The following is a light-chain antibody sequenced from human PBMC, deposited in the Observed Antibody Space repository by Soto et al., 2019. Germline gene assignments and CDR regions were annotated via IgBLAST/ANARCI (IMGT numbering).Light chain of an antibody. CDR3: SSDAGSNIVV. Sequence: QSALTQPPSASGSPGQSVTISCTGTSSAVGGYNFVSWYQQHPGKAPKLMIYEVSERPSGVPDRFSGSKSGNTASLTVSGLQAEDEADEYRSSDAGSNIVVFGGGTQLTVL. CDR1: SSAVGGYNF. CDR2: EVS. V-gene: IGLV2-8*01. J-gene: IGLJ2*01.